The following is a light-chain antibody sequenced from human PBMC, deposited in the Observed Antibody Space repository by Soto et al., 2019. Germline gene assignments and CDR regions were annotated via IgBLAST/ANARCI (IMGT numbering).Light chain of an antibody. J-gene: IGKJ1*01. CDR3: QQDRSFPWT. CDR2: GVS. Sequence: DIQLTQSPSSVAASVGDTVTITCRASQGLSSWLAGYQHKPGKAPKLLIFGVSNLQSGVPSWFSGSASGTDFTLTINSLQPEDFAAYYGQQDRSFPWTFGHGTRVEIK. CDR1: QGLSSW. V-gene: IGKV1-12*01.